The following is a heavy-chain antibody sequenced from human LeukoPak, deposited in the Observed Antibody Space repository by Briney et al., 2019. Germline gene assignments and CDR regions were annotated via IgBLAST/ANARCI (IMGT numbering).Heavy chain of an antibody. CDR2: INHSGST. D-gene: IGHD3-22*01. CDR3: ARGRRIRYYYDSSGYYGA. J-gene: IGHJ4*02. CDR1: GGSFSGYY. Sequence: SETLSLTCAVYGGSFSGYYWSWIRQPPGKGLEWIGEINHSGSTNYNPSLKSRVTISVDTSKNQFSLKLSSVTAADTAVYYCARGRRIRYYYDSSGYYGAWGQGTLVTVSS. V-gene: IGHV4-34*01.